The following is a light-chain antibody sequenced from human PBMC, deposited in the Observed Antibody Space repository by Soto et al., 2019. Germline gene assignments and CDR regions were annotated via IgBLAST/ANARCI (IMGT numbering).Light chain of an antibody. CDR1: QSLLHSNGYNY. V-gene: IGKV2-28*01. J-gene: IGKJ1*01. Sequence: DIVMTQSPLSLPVTPGEPASISCRSSQSLLHSNGYNYLDWYLQKPGQSPQLLIYLGSNRASGVPDRFSGSGSGTDFTLKIRRVEAEDVGVYYCMQALQTLWTFGQGIKVDIK. CDR2: LGS. CDR3: MQALQTLWT.